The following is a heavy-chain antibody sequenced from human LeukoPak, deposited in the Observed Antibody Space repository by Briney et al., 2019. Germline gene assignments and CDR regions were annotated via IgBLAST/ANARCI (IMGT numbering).Heavy chain of an antibody. J-gene: IGHJ3*02. CDR1: GFTFSSYA. CDR3: ARGRIVEGAVDALDI. CDR2: ISYDGSNK. D-gene: IGHD2-15*01. Sequence: GGSLRLSCAASGFTFSSYAMHWVRQAPGKGLAWVAVISYDGSNKYYADSVKGRFTISRDNSKNTLYLPMNSLRAEDTAVYYCARGRIVEGAVDALDIWGQGTMVTVSS. V-gene: IGHV3-30*04.